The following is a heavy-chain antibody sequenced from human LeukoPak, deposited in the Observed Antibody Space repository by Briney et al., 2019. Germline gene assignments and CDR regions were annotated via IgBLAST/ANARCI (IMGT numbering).Heavy chain of an antibody. Sequence: GGSLRLSCAASGFTFSTYAMNWVRQAPGKGLEWVAVISYDGRHNYYADSVKGRFTISRDNSKSTLYLQMNSLRDDDSAAYFCARVYLERLTAGYFDHWGQGTQVTVSP. CDR2: ISYDGRHN. CDR3: ARVYLERLTAGYFDH. J-gene: IGHJ4*02. V-gene: IGHV3-30*04. D-gene: IGHD2-8*01. CDR1: GFTFSTYA.